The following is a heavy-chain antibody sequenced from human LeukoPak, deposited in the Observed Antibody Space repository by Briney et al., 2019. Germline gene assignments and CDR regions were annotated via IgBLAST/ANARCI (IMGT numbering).Heavy chain of an antibody. CDR2: IYYSGST. V-gene: IGHV4-59*01. CDR1: GGFISGYY. J-gene: IGHJ3*02. CDR3: ARGGLENGYHSNDGFDI. D-gene: IGHD3-22*01. Sequence: SETLSLTCTVSGGFISGYYWSWIRQPPGKGLEWIGYIYYSGSTKYNPSLKSRVTMSVDTSRNQFSLKLSSVTAADTAVYYCARGGLENGYHSNDGFDIWGQGTMVTVSS.